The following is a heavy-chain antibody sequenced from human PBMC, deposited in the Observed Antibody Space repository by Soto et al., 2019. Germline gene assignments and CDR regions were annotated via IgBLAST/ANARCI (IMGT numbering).Heavy chain of an antibody. CDR1: GGSISSGDYY. V-gene: IGHV4-30-4*01. Sequence: SETLSLTCTVSGGSISSGDYYWSWIRQPPGKGLEWIGYIYYSGSTYYNPSLKSRVTISVDTSKNQFSLKLSSVTAADTAVYYCARDRYYYGSGSYDNTEHYYYYGMDVWGQGTTVTVSS. D-gene: IGHD3-10*01. CDR3: ARDRYYYGSGSYDNTEHYYYYGMDV. CDR2: IYYSGST. J-gene: IGHJ6*02.